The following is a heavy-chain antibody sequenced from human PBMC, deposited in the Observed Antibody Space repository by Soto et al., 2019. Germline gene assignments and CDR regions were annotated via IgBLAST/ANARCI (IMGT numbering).Heavy chain of an antibody. V-gene: IGHV4-59*08. Sequence: SETLSLTCTVSGGSLSSYYWSWIRQSPGKGLENLGYIYYSNSTNYNPSFKSRITITVDTSRNQISLTLSSMTAADTAVYYCARRSGSYLDDAFDIWGQGTMVTVSS. CDR3: ARRSGSYLDDAFDI. D-gene: IGHD1-26*01. J-gene: IGHJ3*02. CDR1: GGSLSSYY. CDR2: IYYSNST.